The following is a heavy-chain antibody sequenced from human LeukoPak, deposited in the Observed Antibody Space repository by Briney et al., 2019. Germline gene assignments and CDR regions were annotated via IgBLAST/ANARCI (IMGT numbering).Heavy chain of an antibody. Sequence: GESLKISCKGSGYSFTNYWIGWVRQIPGKGLEWMGIIYPGDSDTRYSPSFQGQVTISADTSISTAYLQWSSLKASDTAMYYCARHENWAVDNWGQGTLVTVSS. J-gene: IGHJ4*02. CDR2: IYPGDSDT. CDR3: ARHENWAVDN. V-gene: IGHV5-51*01. CDR1: GYSFTNYW. D-gene: IGHD7-27*01.